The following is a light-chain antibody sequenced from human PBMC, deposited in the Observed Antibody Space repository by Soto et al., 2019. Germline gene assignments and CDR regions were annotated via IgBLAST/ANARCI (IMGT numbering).Light chain of an antibody. Sequence: EIVLTQSPATLSLSPGERATLSCGASQSVSSSYLAWYQQRPGRAPRLLICDASYRAPGIPDRLSGSESGTDFTLTISRLEPEDFAVYYCQQYCSSPQSFGQGTKLEIK. J-gene: IGKJ2*01. CDR2: DAS. V-gene: IGKV3D-20*01. CDR1: QSVSSSY. CDR3: QQYCSSPQS.